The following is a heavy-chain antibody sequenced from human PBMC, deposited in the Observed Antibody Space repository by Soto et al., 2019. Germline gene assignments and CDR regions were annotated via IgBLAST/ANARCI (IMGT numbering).Heavy chain of an antibody. CDR1: GFTFSSYA. Sequence: GGSLRLSCAASGFTFSSYAMHWVRQAPGKGLEWVAVISYDGSNKYYADSVKGRFTISRDNSKNTLYLQMNSLRAEDTAVYYCARDFAVESRGGYSYGWYYYYYGMDVWGQGTTVTVSS. CDR3: ARDFAVESRGGYSYGWYYYYYGMDV. CDR2: ISYDGSNK. V-gene: IGHV3-30-3*01. J-gene: IGHJ6*02. D-gene: IGHD5-18*01.